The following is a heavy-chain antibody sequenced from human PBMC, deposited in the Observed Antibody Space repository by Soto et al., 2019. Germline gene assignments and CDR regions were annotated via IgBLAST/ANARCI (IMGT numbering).Heavy chain of an antibody. CDR3: ARRGIGVAGIFDY. V-gene: IGHV3-7*03. J-gene: IGHJ4*02. D-gene: IGHD6-19*01. CDR2: INQDGSEK. CDR1: VFTFSDYW. Sequence: GGSLRLYCVASVFTFSDYWMNWVRQAPGKGLEWVARINQDGSEKYYVDSVRGRLTISRDNAKNSLSVQMDSLRAEDTAIYYCARRGIGVAGIFDYWGQGILVTVSS.